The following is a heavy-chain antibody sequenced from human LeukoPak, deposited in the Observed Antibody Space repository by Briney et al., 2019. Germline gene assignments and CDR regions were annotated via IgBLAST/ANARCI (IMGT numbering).Heavy chain of an antibody. Sequence: ASVKVSCKASGYTFTSYGISWVRQAPGQGLEWMGWISAYNGNTNYAQKLQGRVTMTTDTSTSTAYMELSRLRSDDTAVYYCARDPPIEDIVAPYNDYWGQGTLVTVSS. V-gene: IGHV1-18*01. CDR2: ISAYNGNT. D-gene: IGHD2-15*01. CDR3: ARDPPIEDIVAPYNDY. CDR1: GYTFTSYG. J-gene: IGHJ4*02.